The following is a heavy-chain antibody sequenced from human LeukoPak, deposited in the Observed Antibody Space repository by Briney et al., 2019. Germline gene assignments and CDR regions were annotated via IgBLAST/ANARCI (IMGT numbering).Heavy chain of an antibody. J-gene: IGHJ4*02. D-gene: IGHD2-2*01. V-gene: IGHV3-23*01. Sequence: PGGSLRLSCAASGFTFSSYAMSWVRQAPGKGLEWVSAISGSGGSTYYADSVMGRFTISRDNSKNTLYLQMNSLRAEDTAVYYCAKDPSLVRPTAAYFDYWGQGTLVTVSS. CDR3: AKDPSLVRPTAAYFDY. CDR2: ISGSGGST. CDR1: GFTFSSYA.